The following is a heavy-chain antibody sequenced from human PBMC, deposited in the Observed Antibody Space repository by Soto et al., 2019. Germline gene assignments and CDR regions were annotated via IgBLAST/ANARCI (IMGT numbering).Heavy chain of an antibody. J-gene: IGHJ6*02. CDR2: ISYDGSNK. CDR1: GFKFSSYA. Sequence: LRRSCAASGFKFSSYAMHWVRQAPGKGLEWVAVISYDGSNKYYADSVKGRFTISRDNSKNTLYLQMNSLRAEDTAVYYCARDRGQWLVLPYYYYGMDVWGQGTTVTVSS. CDR3: ARDRGQWLVLPYYYYGMDV. V-gene: IGHV3-30-3*01. D-gene: IGHD6-19*01.